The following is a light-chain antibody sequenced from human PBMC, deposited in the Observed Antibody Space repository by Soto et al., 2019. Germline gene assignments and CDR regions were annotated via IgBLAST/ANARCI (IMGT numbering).Light chain of an antibody. J-gene: IGKJ1*01. CDR1: QCLIYSNGKTY. V-gene: IGKV2-30*01. CDR3: MEGTPS. Sequence: LNQYPLTLTVTLGHPASISWRSSQCLIYSNGKTYLNRYHRSPGQVSRRIICGVSNRDFGVPDRFSGSGSGSGTDFTLKISRVEAEDVGVYYCMEGTPSFGQGTKVDIK. CDR2: GVS.